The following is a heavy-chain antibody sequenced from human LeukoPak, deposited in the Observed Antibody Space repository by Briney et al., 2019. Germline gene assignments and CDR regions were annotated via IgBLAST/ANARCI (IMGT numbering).Heavy chain of an antibody. CDR2: ISSSGSTI. CDR1: GFTFSDSY. CDR3: ARVQISQVVRGPLGP. D-gene: IGHD3-10*01. J-gene: IGHJ5*02. V-gene: IGHV3-11*04. Sequence: GGSLRLSCAASGFTFSDSYMSWIRQAPGKGLEWVSYISSSGSTIYYADSVKGRFTISRDNSKNTLYLQMNSLRAEDTAVYYCARVQISQVVRGPLGPWGQGTLVTVSS.